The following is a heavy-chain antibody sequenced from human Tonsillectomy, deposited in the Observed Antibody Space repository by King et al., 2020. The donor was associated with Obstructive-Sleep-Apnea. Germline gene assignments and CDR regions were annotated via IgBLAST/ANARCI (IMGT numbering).Heavy chain of an antibody. Sequence: QLVQSGAEVKKPGSSVKVSCKASGGTFSSYAISWVRQAPGPGLEWMGGIIPIFGTANYAQKFQGRVTITADESTSTAYMELSSLRSEDTAVYYCARSPRYSSGWYGYYYFDYWGQGTLVTVSS. D-gene: IGHD6-19*01. CDR1: GGTFSSYA. CDR3: ARSPRYSSGWYGYYYFDY. V-gene: IGHV1-69*01. J-gene: IGHJ4*02. CDR2: IIPIFGTA.